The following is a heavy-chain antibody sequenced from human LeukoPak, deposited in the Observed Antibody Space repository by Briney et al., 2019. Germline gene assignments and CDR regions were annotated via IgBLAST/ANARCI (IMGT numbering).Heavy chain of an antibody. Sequence: ASVKVSCKASGYTFTSYGISWVRQAPGQGLEWMGWISAYNGNTNYAQKLQGRVTMTTDTSTSTANMELRSLRSDDTAVYYCARELGYKGSSGWLNDYWGQGTLVTVSS. CDR3: ARELGYKGSSGWLNDY. D-gene: IGHD6-19*01. CDR2: ISAYNGNT. CDR1: GYTFTSYG. V-gene: IGHV1-18*01. J-gene: IGHJ4*02.